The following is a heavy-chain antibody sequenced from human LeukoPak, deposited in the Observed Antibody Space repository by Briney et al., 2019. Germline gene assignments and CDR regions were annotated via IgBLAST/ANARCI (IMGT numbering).Heavy chain of an antibody. CDR1: GGSISSGGYY. CDR2: IYHSGST. V-gene: IGHV4-30-2*01. J-gene: IGHJ3*02. CDR3: AREGGIAAAGTLRTDAFDI. D-gene: IGHD6-13*01. Sequence: PSETLSLTCTVSGGSISSGGYYWSWIRQPPGKGLEWIGYIYHSGSTYYNPSLKSRVTISVDRSKNQFSLKLSSVTAADTAVYYCAREGGIAAAGTLRTDAFDIWGQGTMVTVSS.